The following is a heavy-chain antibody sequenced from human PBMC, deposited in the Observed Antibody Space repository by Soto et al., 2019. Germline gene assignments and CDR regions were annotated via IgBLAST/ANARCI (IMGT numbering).Heavy chain of an antibody. D-gene: IGHD2-21*01. CDR2: ISYDGGNK. Sequence: PGGSLRLSCAASGFTFSSYAMHWVRQAPGKGLEWVAVISYDGGNKYYADSVKGRFTISRDNSKNTLYLQMNSLRAEDTAVYYCARDFVPAIRPMGAFDIWGQGTMVTVSS. CDR1: GFTFSSYA. V-gene: IGHV3-30-3*01. CDR3: ARDFVPAIRPMGAFDI. J-gene: IGHJ3*02.